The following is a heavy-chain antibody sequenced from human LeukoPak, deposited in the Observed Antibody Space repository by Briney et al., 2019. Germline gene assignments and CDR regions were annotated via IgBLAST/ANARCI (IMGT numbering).Heavy chain of an antibody. V-gene: IGHV3-23*01. CDR2: VSGSGDNT. CDR1: GFTFNNYA. D-gene: IGHD4-11*01. J-gene: IGHJ4*02. CDR3: ARWGNDYSQFDS. Sequence: GGSLRLSCAASGFTFNNYAMTWVRQAPGKGLEWVSVVSGSGDNTNYADSVKGRFSISRDNSKNTLFLQMNSLRTEDTAVYFCARWGNDYSQFDSWGQGTLVTVS.